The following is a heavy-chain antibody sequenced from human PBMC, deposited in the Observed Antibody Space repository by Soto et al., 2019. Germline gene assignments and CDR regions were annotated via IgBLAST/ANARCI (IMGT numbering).Heavy chain of an antibody. CDR2: LGVAGNT. CDR3: ARGADFWSGSRYYHYAYDLDV. CDR1: GFNLSAHD. V-gene: IGHV3-13*01. J-gene: IGHJ6*02. D-gene: IGHD3-3*01. Sequence: EVQLVESGGGLVQPGGSLTLSCAASGFNLSAHDMHWVRQVKGKGLEWVSALGVAGNTFESASVKGRFTISRENAKNSMYRQMKSLRAGDTAVYFCARGADFWSGSRYYHYAYDLDVWGHGTTGTVSS.